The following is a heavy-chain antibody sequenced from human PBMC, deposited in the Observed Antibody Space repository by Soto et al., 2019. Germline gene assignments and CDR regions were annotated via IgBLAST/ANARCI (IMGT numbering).Heavy chain of an antibody. CDR3: ASFSIAAADPYGMGV. Sequence: ASVKVSCKASGYTFTSYAMHWVLQAPGQRLEWMGWINAGNGNTKYAQKLQGRVTMTTDTSTSTAYMELRSLRSDDTAVYYCASFSIAAADPYGMGVWGQGTTVTVSS. CDR2: INAGNGNT. D-gene: IGHD6-13*01. J-gene: IGHJ6*02. V-gene: IGHV1-3*01. CDR1: GYTFTSYA.